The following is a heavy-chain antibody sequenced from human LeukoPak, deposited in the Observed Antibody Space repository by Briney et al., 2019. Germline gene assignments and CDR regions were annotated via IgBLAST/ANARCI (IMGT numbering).Heavy chain of an antibody. J-gene: IGHJ6*02. D-gene: IGHD2-2*01. CDR2: INSSGGST. CDR3: ARDIYCSSTSCYQYYYYGMDV. Sequence: GASVKVSCRASGYTFTSYYMHWVRQAPGQGLEWMGIINSSGGSTSYAQKFQGRVTMTRDTSTSTVYMELSSLRSEDTAVYYCARDIYCSSTSCYQYYYYGMDVWGQGTTVTVSS. V-gene: IGHV1-46*01. CDR1: GYTFTSYY.